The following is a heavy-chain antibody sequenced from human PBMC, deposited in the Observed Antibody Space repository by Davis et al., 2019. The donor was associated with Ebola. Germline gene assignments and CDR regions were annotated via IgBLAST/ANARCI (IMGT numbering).Heavy chain of an antibody. Sequence: ESLKTPCKCSGYSLTSYWIVWVRQMPGKGLERMGIIFPGDSDTRYSPSFQGQVTISADKSISTAYLQWSSLKASDTAMYYCAGLLNYYYDYNGMDVWGQGTTVTVSS. J-gene: IGHJ6*02. V-gene: IGHV5-51*01. CDR3: AGLLNYYYDYNGMDV. D-gene: IGHD5-24*01. CDR1: GYSLTSYW. CDR2: IFPGDSDT.